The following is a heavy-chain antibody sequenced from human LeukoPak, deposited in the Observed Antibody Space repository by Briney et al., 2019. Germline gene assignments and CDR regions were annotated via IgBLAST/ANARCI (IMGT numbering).Heavy chain of an antibody. J-gene: IGHJ4*02. CDR1: GYTFTGYY. V-gene: IGHV1-2*02. D-gene: IGHD6-13*01. CDR3: ARVKEGSSWYFDY. Sequence: ASVKVSCKASGYTFTGYYMHWVRQAPGQGLEWMGWINPNSGGTNYAQKFQGRVTMTRDTSISTAYMGLSRLRSDDTAVYYCARVKEGSSWYFDYWGQGTLVTVSS. CDR2: INPNSGGT.